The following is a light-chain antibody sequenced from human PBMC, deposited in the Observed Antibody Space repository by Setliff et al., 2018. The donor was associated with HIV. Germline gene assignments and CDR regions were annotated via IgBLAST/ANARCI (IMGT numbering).Light chain of an antibody. CDR3: SSYTSSSGGV. V-gene: IGLV2-18*02. CDR2: EVS. J-gene: IGLJ2*01. Sequence: QSALTQPPSVSGSPGQSVTISCTGTSSDVGSYNRVSWYQQPPGTAPKLVIYEVSNRPSGVPDRFSGSKSGNTASLTISGLQADGEADYYCSSYTSSSGGVFGGGTKVTVL. CDR1: SSDVGSYNR.